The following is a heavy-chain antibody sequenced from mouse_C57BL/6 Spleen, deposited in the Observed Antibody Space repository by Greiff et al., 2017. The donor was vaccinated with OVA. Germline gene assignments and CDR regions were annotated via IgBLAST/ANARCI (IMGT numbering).Heavy chain of an antibody. D-gene: IGHD2-2*01. Sequence: VQLQESGAELVKPGASVKISCKASGYAFSSYWMNWVKQRPGKGLEWIGQIYPGDGDTNYNGKFKGKATLTADKSSSTAYMQLSSLTSEDSAVYFCASGAKWFYFDYWGQGTTLTVSS. CDR1: GYAFSSYW. J-gene: IGHJ2*01. CDR3: ASGAKWFYFDY. CDR2: IYPGDGDT. V-gene: IGHV1-80*01.